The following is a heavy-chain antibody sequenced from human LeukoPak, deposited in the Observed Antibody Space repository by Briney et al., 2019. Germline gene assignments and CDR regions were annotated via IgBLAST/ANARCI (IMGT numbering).Heavy chain of an antibody. D-gene: IGHD2-15*01. CDR2: ISSSSSYI. Sequence: GGSLRLSCAASGFTFSSHSMNWVRQAPGKGLEWVSSISSSSSYIYYADSVKGRFTISRDNAKNSLYLQMNSLRAEDTAVYYCARGSLPDIVVVVAASWFDPWGQGTLVTVSS. V-gene: IGHV3-21*01. CDR1: GFTFSSHS. J-gene: IGHJ5*02. CDR3: ARGSLPDIVVVVAASWFDP.